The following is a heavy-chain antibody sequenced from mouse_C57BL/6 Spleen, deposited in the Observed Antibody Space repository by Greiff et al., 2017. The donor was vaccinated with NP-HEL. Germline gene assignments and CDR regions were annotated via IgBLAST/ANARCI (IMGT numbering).Heavy chain of an antibody. D-gene: IGHD1-1*01. V-gene: IGHV1-81*01. CDR3: AREETTVVAPYWYFDV. Sequence: QVQLQQSGAELARPGASVKLSCKASGYTFTSYGISWVKQRTGQGLEWIGEIYPRSGNTYYNEKFKGKATLTADKSSSTAYMELRSLTSEDSAGYFCAREETTVVAPYWYFDVWGTGTTVTVSS. J-gene: IGHJ1*03. CDR1: GYTFTSYG. CDR2: IYPRSGNT.